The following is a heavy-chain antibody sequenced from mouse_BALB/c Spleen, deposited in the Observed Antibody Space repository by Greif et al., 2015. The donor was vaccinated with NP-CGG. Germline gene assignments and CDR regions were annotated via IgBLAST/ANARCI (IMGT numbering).Heavy chain of an antibody. CDR1: GYTFTSYW. J-gene: IGHJ3*01. D-gene: IGHD4-1*02. Sequence: DLVKPGASVKLSCKASGYTFTSYWINWIKQRPGQGLEWIGRIAPGSGSTHYNEMFKGKATLTVDTSSSTAYIQLSSLSSEDSAVYFCASTGTWGFAYWGQGTLVTVSA. CDR3: ASTGTWGFAY. V-gene: IGHV1S41*01. CDR2: IAPGSGST.